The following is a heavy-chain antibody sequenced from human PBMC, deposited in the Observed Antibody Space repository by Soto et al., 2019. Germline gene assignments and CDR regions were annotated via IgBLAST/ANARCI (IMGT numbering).Heavy chain of an antibody. V-gene: IGHV3-21*01. CDR2: ISSSSSYI. Sequence: GGSLRLSCAASGFTFSSYSMNWVRQAPGKGLEWVSSISSSSSYIYYADSVKGRFTISRDNAKNSLYLQMNSLRAEDTAVYYCARDWYNWNYGLRQLDIWGQGTMVTVSS. J-gene: IGHJ3*02. CDR3: ARDWYNWNYGLRQLDI. D-gene: IGHD1-7*01. CDR1: GFTFSSYS.